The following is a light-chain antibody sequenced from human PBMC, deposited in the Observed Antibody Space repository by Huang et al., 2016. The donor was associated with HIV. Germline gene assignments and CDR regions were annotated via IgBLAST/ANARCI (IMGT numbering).Light chain of an antibody. J-gene: IGKJ2*01. CDR3: QQYNTYPYT. Sequence: DIQMTQSPSTLSASVGDRVTITCRASQSISSWLAWYQQKPGKAPKPLIYDASSLESGVPSRFSGSESGTEFTLAISSLQPDDFATYYCQQYNTYPYTFGQGTKLDIK. CDR2: DAS. V-gene: IGKV1-5*01. CDR1: QSISSW.